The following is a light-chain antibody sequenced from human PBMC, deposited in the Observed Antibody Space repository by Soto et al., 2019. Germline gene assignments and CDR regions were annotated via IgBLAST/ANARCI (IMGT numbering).Light chain of an antibody. J-gene: IGKJ1*01. CDR2: DAS. V-gene: IGKV3-15*01. CDR1: ESVRSN. Sequence: EIEMTQSPATLSVSPGERATLSCRASESVRSNLAWYQQKPGQPPRLLIYDASTRATGIPSRFSGSGSGTEFTLTISSLKSEDFAVYYCQQYDNWPRTFGQGAKVDIK. CDR3: QQYDNWPRT.